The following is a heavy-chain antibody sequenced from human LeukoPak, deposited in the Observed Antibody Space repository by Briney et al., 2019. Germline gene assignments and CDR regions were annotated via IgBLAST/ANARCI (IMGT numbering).Heavy chain of an antibody. V-gene: IGHV4-59*08. Sequence: KPSETLSLTCTVSGGSISSYYWSWIRQPPGKGLEWIGYIYYSGSTNYNPSLKSRVTISVDTSKNQFSLKLSSVTAADTAVYYCARHXNSXAVGSXYYFDYWGQGTLVTVSX. CDR2: IYYSGST. CDR1: GGSISSYY. J-gene: IGHJ4*02. D-gene: IGHD1-26*01. CDR3: ARHXNSXAVGSXYYFDY.